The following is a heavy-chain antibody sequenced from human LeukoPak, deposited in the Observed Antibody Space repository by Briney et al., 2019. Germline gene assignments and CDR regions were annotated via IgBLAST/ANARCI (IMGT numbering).Heavy chain of an antibody. CDR1: GFTFGDYA. CDR2: IRGKAYGGTT. D-gene: IGHD2-15*01. J-gene: IGHJ4*02. V-gene: IGHV3-49*03. Sequence: GGSLRLSCTASGFTFGDYAMSWFRQAPGKGLEWVGFIRGKAYGGTTEYAASVKGRFTISRDDSKSIAYLQMSSLKTEDTAVYYCTRRLCSGGSCYFDYWGQGTLVTVSS. CDR3: TRRLCSGGSCYFDY.